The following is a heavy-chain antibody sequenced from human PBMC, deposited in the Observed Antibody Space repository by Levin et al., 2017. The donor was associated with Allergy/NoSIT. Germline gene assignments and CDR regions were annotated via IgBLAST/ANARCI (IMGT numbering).Heavy chain of an antibody. D-gene: IGHD6-13*01. CDR1: GGSFSGYY. Sequence: PSETLSLTCAVYGGSFSGYYWSWIRQPPGKGLEWIGEINHSGSTNYNPSLKSRVTISVDTSKNQFSLKLSSVTAADTAVYYCARALKGYSSSLRGQNWFDPWGQGTLVTVSS. CDR2: INHSGST. CDR3: ARALKGYSSSLRGQNWFDP. V-gene: IGHV4-34*01. J-gene: IGHJ5*02.